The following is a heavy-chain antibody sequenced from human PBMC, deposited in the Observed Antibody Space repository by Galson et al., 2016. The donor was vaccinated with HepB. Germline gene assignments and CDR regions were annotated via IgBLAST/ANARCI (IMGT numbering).Heavy chain of an antibody. CDR2: IFHSGNT. Sequence: SETLSLTCAVSDGSITSGDWWTWVRQPPGKGLEWIGEIFHSGNTNYNPSLKSRVTISLDKSKNQFSLQLNSVAATDTAVYYCARGSGGSGSYFPDWGQGSLVTVSS. D-gene: IGHD3-10*01. CDR1: DGSITSGDW. CDR3: ARGSGGSGSYFPD. J-gene: IGHJ4*01. V-gene: IGHV4-4*02.